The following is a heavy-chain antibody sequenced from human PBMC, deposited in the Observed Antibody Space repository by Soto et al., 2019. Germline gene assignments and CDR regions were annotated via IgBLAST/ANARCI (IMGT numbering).Heavy chain of an antibody. CDR3: ARSAGWYAVHS. CDR1: GDSVSSPYY. CDR2: VFHTGTT. V-gene: IGHV4-4*02. J-gene: IGHJ4*02. D-gene: IGHD6-19*01. Sequence: QVQLQESGPGLVKPSGTLSLTCAVSGDSVSSPYYWCWVRQPPGKGLGWIGEVFHTGTTSYNPSLRSRVTISMDKSNNQFSLALGSVTAADTAVYYCARSAGWYAVHSWGPGTLVIVSS.